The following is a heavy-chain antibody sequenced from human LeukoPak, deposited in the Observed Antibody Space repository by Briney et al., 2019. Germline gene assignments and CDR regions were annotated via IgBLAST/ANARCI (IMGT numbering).Heavy chain of an antibody. CDR3: AKATWLHSSPHY. J-gene: IGHJ4*02. CDR1: GFTFSSDD. D-gene: IGHD5-18*01. Sequence: QTGGSLRLSCAAFGFTFSSDDMNWVRQAPGKGLEWVSGISVGTSSTLYADSVKGRFTVSRDNSKKTVYLQMDSLRVDDTAVYYCAKATWLHSSPHYWGQGTLVTVSS. CDR2: ISVGTSST. V-gene: IGHV3-23*01.